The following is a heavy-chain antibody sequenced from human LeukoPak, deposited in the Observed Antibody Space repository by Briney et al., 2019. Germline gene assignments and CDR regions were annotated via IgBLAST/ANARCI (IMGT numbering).Heavy chain of an antibody. D-gene: IGHD5-12*01. CDR2: IYPGDSDT. V-gene: IGHV5-51*01. CDR1: GYSFTSYW. CDR3: ARHNRYTGYEMNY. J-gene: IGHJ4*02. Sequence: GESLKISCKGSGYSFTSYWIGWVRQMPGKGLEWMGIIYPGDSDTKYSPSFQGQVTISADKSISTAYLQWSSLKASDTAMYYCARHNRYTGYEMNYWGQGTLVTVSS.